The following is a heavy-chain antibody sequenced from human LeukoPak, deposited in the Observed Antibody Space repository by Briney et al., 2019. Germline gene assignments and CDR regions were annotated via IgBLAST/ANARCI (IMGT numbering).Heavy chain of an antibody. CDR3: ARPLIVGAAGLDY. Sequence: PGGSLRLSCAASGFTFSSYSMNWVRQAPGKGLEWVSSISSSSSYIYYADSVKGRFTISRDIAKNSLYLQMNSLRAEDTAVYYCARPLIVGAAGLDYWGQGTLVTVSS. CDR2: ISSSSSYI. CDR1: GFTFSSYS. J-gene: IGHJ4*02. D-gene: IGHD1-26*01. V-gene: IGHV3-21*01.